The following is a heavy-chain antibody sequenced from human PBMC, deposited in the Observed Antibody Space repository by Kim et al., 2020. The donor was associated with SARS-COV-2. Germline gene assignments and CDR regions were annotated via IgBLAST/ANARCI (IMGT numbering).Heavy chain of an antibody. D-gene: IGHD3-9*01. Sequence: PSPKSRVTLSVDKPKNQFSLKLSSVTAADTAVYYCARLYYDILTGAGYDYWGQGTLVTVSS. CDR3: ARLYYDILTGAGYDY. V-gene: IGHV4-4*02. J-gene: IGHJ4*02.